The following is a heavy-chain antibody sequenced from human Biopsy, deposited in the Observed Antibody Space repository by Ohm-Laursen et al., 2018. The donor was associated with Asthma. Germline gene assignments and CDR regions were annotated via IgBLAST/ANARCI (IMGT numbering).Heavy chain of an antibody. CDR1: GDSFSNYA. CDR2: LIPVLGTP. D-gene: IGHD5-12*01. V-gene: IGHV1-69*01. CDR3: ARGYSGSDRIVYYYSGLEV. Sequence: GSSVKVSCKASGDSFSNYAISWVRQAPGQGLKWMGGLIPVLGTPDHAQMFEGRVTITADESTSTAYMEPSSLSSEDTAVYYCARGYSGSDRIVYYYSGLEVWGQGTTVTVSS. J-gene: IGHJ6*02.